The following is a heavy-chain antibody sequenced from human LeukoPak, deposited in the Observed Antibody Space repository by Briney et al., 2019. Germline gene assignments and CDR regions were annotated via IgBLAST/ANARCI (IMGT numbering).Heavy chain of an antibody. CDR1: GFTFSDSY. V-gene: IGHV3-11*04. CDR2: ITTSGSTI. CDR3: AREDNSNWNIDY. J-gene: IGHJ4*02. D-gene: IGHD1-1*01. Sequence: PGGSLRLSXAASGFTFSDSYMTWIRQAPGKGPEWLSYITTSGSTIYADSLKGRFAISRDNAKNSLYLQMNSLRAEDTAVYYCAREDNSNWNIDYWGQGTLVTVFS.